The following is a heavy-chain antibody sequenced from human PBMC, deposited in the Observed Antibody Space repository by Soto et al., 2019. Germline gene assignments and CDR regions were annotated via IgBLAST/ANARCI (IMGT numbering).Heavy chain of an antibody. CDR3: ARVYGSGSYYMGEGDY. CDR2: INPNSGGT. J-gene: IGHJ4*02. CDR1: GYTFTGYY. V-gene: IGHV1-2*02. Sequence: QVQLVQSGAEVKKPGASVKVSCKASGYTFTGYYMHWVRQAPGQGLEWMGWINPNSGGTNYAQKFQGRVTMTRDTSISTAYMELSRLRSDDTAVYYCARVYGSGSYYMGEGDYWGQGTLVTVSS. D-gene: IGHD3-10*01.